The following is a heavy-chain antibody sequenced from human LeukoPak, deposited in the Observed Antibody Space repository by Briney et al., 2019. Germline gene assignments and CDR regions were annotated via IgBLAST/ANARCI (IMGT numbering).Heavy chain of an antibody. J-gene: IGHJ4*02. Sequence: PSETLSLTCTVSGGSISSYSWSWIRQPAGKGVEFIGRIYSSGSTTHNPSLKSRVTMSVDTSKNQFSLKLSSVTAEDTAVYYCARDTIAVATPLGYWGQGTLVTVSS. V-gene: IGHV4-4*07. CDR3: ARDTIAVATPLGY. D-gene: IGHD6-19*01. CDR1: GGSISSYS. CDR2: IYSSGST.